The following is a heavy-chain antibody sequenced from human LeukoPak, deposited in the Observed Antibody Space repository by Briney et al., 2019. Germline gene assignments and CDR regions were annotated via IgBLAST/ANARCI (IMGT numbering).Heavy chain of an antibody. CDR1: GGTFSSYA. D-gene: IGHD6-13*01. CDR2: IIPIFGTA. Sequence: SVKLSCKASGGTFSSYAISWVRQAPGQGLEWMGGIIPIFGTANYAQKFQGRVTITTDESTSTAYMELSSLRSEDTAVYYCASTAQIAAAGNVAFDIWGQGTMVTVSS. J-gene: IGHJ3*02. V-gene: IGHV1-69*05. CDR3: ASTAQIAAAGNVAFDI.